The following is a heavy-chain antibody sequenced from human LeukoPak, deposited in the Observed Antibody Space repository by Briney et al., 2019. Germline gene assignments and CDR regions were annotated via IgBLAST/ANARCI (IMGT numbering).Heavy chain of an antibody. J-gene: IGHJ6*02. CDR1: GFTFSTYG. CDR2: ISDDGSNK. Sequence: GGSLTLSCAACGFTFSTYGMHGLRQAPGKGVEWVAVISDDGSNKYYADSVKGRFTISRDNSKNTLSPQMNRLRAEDTAVYYCARSAYYYDSRGYHNYYHFGMDVWGQGTTVSVSS. V-gene: IGHV3-30*03. CDR3: ARSAYYYDSRGYHNYYHFGMDV. D-gene: IGHD3-22*01.